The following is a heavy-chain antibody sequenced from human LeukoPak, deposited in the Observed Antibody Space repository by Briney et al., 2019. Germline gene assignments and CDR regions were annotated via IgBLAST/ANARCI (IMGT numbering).Heavy chain of an antibody. CDR1: GFTFSSYA. CDR2: ISGSGDST. CDR3: ARDHSSYGFDY. Sequence: GGSLRLSCAASGFTFSSYAMSWVRQAPGKGLEWVSAISGSGDSTYYADSVKGRFTISRDNSKNTLYLQMNSLRAEDTAVYYCARDHSSYGFDYWGQGTLVTVSS. V-gene: IGHV3-23*01. J-gene: IGHJ4*02. D-gene: IGHD5-18*01.